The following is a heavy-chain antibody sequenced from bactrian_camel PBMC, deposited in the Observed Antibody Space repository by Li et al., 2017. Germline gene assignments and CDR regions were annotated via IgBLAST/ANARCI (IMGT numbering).Heavy chain of an antibody. CDR1: GFPSPC. CDR3: AAASRPCRGASDVTEYVF. Sequence: HVQLVESGGGAVQAGGSLTLSCVASGFPSPCMGWFRQAPGKEREAVATADVFGNPTYSDSVKDRFTISIDRALNILTLQMNNLKPEDAAMYYCAAASRPCRGASDVTEYVFWGQGTQVTVS. V-gene: IGHV3S53*01. CDR2: ADVFGNP. J-gene: IGHJ4*01.